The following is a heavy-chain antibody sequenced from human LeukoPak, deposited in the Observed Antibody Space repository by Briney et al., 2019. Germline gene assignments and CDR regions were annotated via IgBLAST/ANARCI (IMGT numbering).Heavy chain of an antibody. Sequence: SEPLSLTCAVYGGSFSGYYWSWIRQPPGKGLEWIGEINHSGSTNYNPSLKSRVTISVDTSKNQFSLKLSSVTAADTAVYYCARVAVVVVAATGGLLGYFDYWGQGTLVTVSS. V-gene: IGHV4-34*01. D-gene: IGHD2-15*01. CDR2: INHSGST. CDR1: GGSFSGYY. CDR3: ARVAVVVVAATGGLLGYFDY. J-gene: IGHJ4*02.